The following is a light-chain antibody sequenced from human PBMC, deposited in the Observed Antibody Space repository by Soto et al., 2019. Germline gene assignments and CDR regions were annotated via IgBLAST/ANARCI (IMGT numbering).Light chain of an antibody. CDR1: QSVSSSH. Sequence: EIVLTQSPGTLSLSPGEGATLSCGASQSVSSSHLAWYQQKPGQAPRLLIYGASTRATGIPDRFSGSGSGTDFTLTIRRVEPEDFAVYYCQQYVSTPPTFGQGTNVEIK. J-gene: IGKJ1*01. V-gene: IGKV3-20*01. CDR3: QQYVSTPPT. CDR2: GAS.